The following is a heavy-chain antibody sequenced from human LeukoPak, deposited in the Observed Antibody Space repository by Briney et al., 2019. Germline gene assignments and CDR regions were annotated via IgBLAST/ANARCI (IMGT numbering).Heavy chain of an antibody. J-gene: IGHJ4*02. D-gene: IGHD5/OR15-5a*01. V-gene: IGHV3-53*01. CDR3: ARGDGVYVY. CDR1: GFTVSSNY. CDR2: IYFGGTT. Sequence: GGSLRLSCAASGFTVSSNYMTWVRQAPGQGLEWVSVIYFGGTTYSADSVKGRFTISRDNSKNTVYPQMNSLRVEDTAVYYCARGDGVYVYWGQGTLVAGFS.